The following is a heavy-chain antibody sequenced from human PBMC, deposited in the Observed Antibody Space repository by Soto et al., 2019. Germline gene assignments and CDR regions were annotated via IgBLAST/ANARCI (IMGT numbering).Heavy chain of an antibody. CDR2: ISGSGGST. CDR1: GFTFSSYA. CDR3: AKAWRSNWGAFDI. Sequence: EVQLLESGGGLVQPGGSLRLSCAASGFTFSSYAMSWVRQAPGKGLEWVSAISGSGGSTYYADSVKGRFTISRDNSKNTLYLPMNSLRAEDTAVYYCAKAWRSNWGAFDIWGQGTMVTVSS. J-gene: IGHJ3*02. D-gene: IGHD3-16*01. V-gene: IGHV3-23*01.